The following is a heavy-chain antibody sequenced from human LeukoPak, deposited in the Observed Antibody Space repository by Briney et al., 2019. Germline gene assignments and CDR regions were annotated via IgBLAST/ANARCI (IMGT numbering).Heavy chain of an antibody. Sequence: PGGSLRLSCAASGFTFSSYWMHWVRQAPGKGLEWVSAISGSGGSTYYADSVKGRFTISRDNSKNTLYLQMNSLRAEDTAVYYCAKDPSYYGSGSPPWGQGTLVTVSS. CDR2: ISGSGGST. D-gene: IGHD3-10*01. CDR3: AKDPSYYGSGSPP. V-gene: IGHV3-23*01. J-gene: IGHJ5*02. CDR1: GFTFSSYW.